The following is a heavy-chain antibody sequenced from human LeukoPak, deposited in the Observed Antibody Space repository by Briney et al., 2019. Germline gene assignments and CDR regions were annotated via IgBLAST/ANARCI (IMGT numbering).Heavy chain of an antibody. CDR2: ISSSSSYI. V-gene: IGHV3-21*01. Sequence: GGSLRLSCAASGFTFSSYTMSWVRQAPGKGLEWVSSISSSSSYIYYADSVKGRFTISRDNAKNSLYLQMNSLRAEDTAVYYCARGGSARFDPWGQGTLVTVSS. CDR1: GFTFSSYT. D-gene: IGHD3-16*01. CDR3: ARGGSARFDP. J-gene: IGHJ5*02.